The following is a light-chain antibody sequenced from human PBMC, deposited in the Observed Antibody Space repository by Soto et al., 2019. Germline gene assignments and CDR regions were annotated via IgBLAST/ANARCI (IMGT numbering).Light chain of an antibody. V-gene: IGKV1-33*01. CDR1: QSISSY. CDR2: DAS. J-gene: IGKJ4*01. CDR3: QQYDNLPRGT. Sequence: DIQMSQSPSSLSATVGDRVTITCRASQSISSYLNWYQQKPGKAPKLLIYDASNLETGVPSRFSGSGSGTDFTFTISSLQPEDIATYYCQQYDNLPRGTFGGGTKVDIK.